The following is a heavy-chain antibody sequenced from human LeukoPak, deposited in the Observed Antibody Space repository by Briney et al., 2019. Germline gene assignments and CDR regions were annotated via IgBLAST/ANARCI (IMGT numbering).Heavy chain of an antibody. V-gene: IGHV3-48*01. CDR2: ITTSGDTT. J-gene: IGHJ6*02. Sequence: SGGSLRLSCAASGFTFSSYSMNWVRQAPGKGLEWVSYITTSGDTTYYADSVKGRFTISRDNSKNTLYLQMNSLRAEDTAVYYCAREITMVRGVSVPNYYYYGMDVWGQGTTVTVSS. CDR3: AREITMVRGVSVPNYYYYGMDV. D-gene: IGHD3-10*01. CDR1: GFTFSSYS.